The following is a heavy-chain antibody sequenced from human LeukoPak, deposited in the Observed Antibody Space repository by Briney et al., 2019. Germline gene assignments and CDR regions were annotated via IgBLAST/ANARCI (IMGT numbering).Heavy chain of an antibody. J-gene: IGHJ6*03. CDR3: ASRGSGPTNYYYYYMDV. D-gene: IGHD3-10*01. CDR2: IYYSGST. Sequence: SETLSLTCTVSGGSISSYYWGWIRQPPGKGLEWIGSIYYSGSTYYNPSLKSRVTISVDTSKNQFSLKLSSVTAADTAVYYCASRGSGPTNYYYYYMDVWGKGTTVTVSS. CDR1: GGSISSYY. V-gene: IGHV4-39*07.